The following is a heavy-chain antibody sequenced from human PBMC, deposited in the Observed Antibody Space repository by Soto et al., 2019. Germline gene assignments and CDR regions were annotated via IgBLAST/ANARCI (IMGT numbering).Heavy chain of an antibody. CDR1: GFTFSRYD. V-gene: IGHV3-13*01. Sequence: PGGSLRLSCAASGFTFSRYDMHWVRQATGKSLEWVSAMGTAGDTYYPGSVKGGFTITRENDKNSLYLHMNSLRAGDTAVADCKRSAVLVRGARAFDYRGQGTLVPLSS. J-gene: IGHJ4*02. CDR3: KRSAVLVRGARAFDY. CDR2: MGTAGDT. D-gene: IGHD3-10*01.